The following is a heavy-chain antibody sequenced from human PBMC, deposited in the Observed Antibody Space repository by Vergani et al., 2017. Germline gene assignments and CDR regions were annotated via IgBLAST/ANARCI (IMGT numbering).Heavy chain of an antibody. CDR3: AKGDDSGGYYPTYFDH. Sequence: EVQLLESGGGLVQPGGSLRLSCAASGFTFSSYAMSWVRQAPGKGLEWVSGIGDSDGNTYYADSVKGRFTISRDNSKNTLFLQMNSLRAEDTAVYYCAKGDDSGGYYPTYFDHWGQGTLVTVSS. V-gene: IGHV3-23*01. CDR2: IGDSDGNT. J-gene: IGHJ4*02. CDR1: GFTFSSYA. D-gene: IGHD3-22*01.